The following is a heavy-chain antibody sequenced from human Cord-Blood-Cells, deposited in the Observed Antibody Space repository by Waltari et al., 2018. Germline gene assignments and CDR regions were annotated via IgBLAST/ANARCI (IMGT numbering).Heavy chain of an antibody. V-gene: IGHV3-23*01. D-gene: IGHD3-22*01. J-gene: IGHJ3*02. CDR2: ISASGGST. Sequence: EVQLLESGGGLVQPGGSLRLSCAASGFTFSSYAMSWVRQAPGKGLEWVSAISASGGSTYYADSVKGRFTISRDNSKNTLYLQMNSLRAEDTAVYYCAKGGSYYDSSGYPDAFDIWGQGTMVTVSS. CDR1: GFTFSSYA. CDR3: AKGGSYYDSSGYPDAFDI.